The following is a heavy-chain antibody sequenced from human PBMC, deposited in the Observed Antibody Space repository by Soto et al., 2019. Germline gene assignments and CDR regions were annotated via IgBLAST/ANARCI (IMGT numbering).Heavy chain of an antibody. CDR2: ISTYNENM. CDR3: AYVGGYSTGAHDY. V-gene: IGHV1-18*04. CDR1: GSTFTSNG. J-gene: IGHJ4*02. D-gene: IGHD5-18*01. Sequence: ASVKVSCKVSGSTFTSNGICWVRQAPGQGLEWMGWISTYNENMDSAPQLQGRLTMTTDTSTTTAYMELTNLKFDDTALYYCAYVGGYSTGAHDYWGQGTLVTFSS.